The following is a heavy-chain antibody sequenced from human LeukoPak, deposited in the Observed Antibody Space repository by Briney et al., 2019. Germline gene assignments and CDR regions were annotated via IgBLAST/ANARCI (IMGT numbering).Heavy chain of an antibody. D-gene: IGHD3-22*01. J-gene: IGHJ4*02. V-gene: IGHV3-48*01. CDR3: ARSLMNYYDSSGYFDY. CDR2: ISSSGGTI. CDR1: GFTFNIFS. Sequence: GGSLRLSCAASGFTFNIFSMTWVRQAPGKGLEWVSYISSSGGTIYYADSVKGRFTASRDNSKNTLYLQMNSLRAEDTAVYYCARSLMNYYDSSGYFDYWGQGILVIVSS.